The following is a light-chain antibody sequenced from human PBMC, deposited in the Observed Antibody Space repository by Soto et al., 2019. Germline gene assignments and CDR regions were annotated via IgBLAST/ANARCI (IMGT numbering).Light chain of an antibody. V-gene: IGLV2-8*01. Sequence: QSVLTQPPSASGSPGQSVTISCTGTSSDVGGYNYVSWYQQHPGKAPKLMISGVSERPSGVPDRFSGSKSGNTASLTVSGLQAEDEADYYCSSYAGSDNGVFGGGTQLTVL. CDR1: SSDVGGYNY. CDR2: GVS. CDR3: SSYAGSDNGV. J-gene: IGLJ2*01.